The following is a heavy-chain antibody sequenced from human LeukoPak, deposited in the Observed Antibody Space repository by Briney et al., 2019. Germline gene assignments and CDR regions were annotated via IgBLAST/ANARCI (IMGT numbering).Heavy chain of an antibody. CDR2: INHSGST. J-gene: IGHJ6*02. CDR1: GGSFSGYY. V-gene: IGHV4-34*01. D-gene: IGHD6-6*01. Sequence: SETLSLTCAVYGGSFSGYYWSWIRQPPGKGLEWVGEINHSGSTNYNPSLKSRVTISVDTSKTQFSLKLSSVTAADTAVYYCARGRHPIAARLHYYYGMDVWGQGTTVTVSS. CDR3: ARGRHPIAARLHYYYGMDV.